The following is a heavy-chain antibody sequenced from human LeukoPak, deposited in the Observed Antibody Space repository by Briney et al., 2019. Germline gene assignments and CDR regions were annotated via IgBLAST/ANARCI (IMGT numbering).Heavy chain of an antibody. D-gene: IGHD4-17*01. J-gene: IGHJ4*02. V-gene: IGHV3-48*03. CDR1: GFTFSSYE. CDR2: ISSSGSTI. Sequence: PGGSLRLSCAASGFTFSSYEMNWVRQAPGKGLEWVSYISSSGSTIYYADSVKGRFTISRDNAKNSLYLQMNSLRAEDTAVYYCARENYGDYRSIGGIFDYWGQGTLVTVSS. CDR3: ARENYGDYRSIGGIFDY.